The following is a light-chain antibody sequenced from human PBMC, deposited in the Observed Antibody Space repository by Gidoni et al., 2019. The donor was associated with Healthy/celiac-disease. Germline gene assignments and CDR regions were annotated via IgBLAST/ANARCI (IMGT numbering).Light chain of an antibody. CDR2: GAS. CDR3: QHYNDWPLT. CDR1: QSLTTN. Sequence: EIVMTQSPATLSVSPGERATLSCRASQSLTTNLAWYQQKPGQAPRLLIYGASTRATGIPVRFSGRGSGTEFTLTISSLQSEDFAVYFCQHYNDWPLTFGGXTKVEIK. V-gene: IGKV3-15*01. J-gene: IGKJ4*01.